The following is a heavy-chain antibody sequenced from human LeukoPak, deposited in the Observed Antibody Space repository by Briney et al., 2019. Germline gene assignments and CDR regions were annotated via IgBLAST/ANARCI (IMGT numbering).Heavy chain of an antibody. CDR3: AGGYSGSYQIAY. Sequence: GGSLRLSCAASGITFSSYWMHWVRQAPGKGLVWVSRISGVGTSTNYADSVRGRFTISRDNAKNTLSLQLDSLRAEDTAVYYRAGGYSGSYQIAYWGQGALVTVST. V-gene: IGHV3-74*01. CDR1: GITFSSYW. CDR2: ISGVGTST. J-gene: IGHJ4*02. D-gene: IGHD1-26*01.